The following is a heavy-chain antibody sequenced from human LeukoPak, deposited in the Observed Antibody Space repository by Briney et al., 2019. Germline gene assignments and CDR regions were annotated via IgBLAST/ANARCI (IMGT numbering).Heavy chain of an antibody. CDR1: GFTFTRYT. Sequence: PGGSLRLSCAASGFTFTRYTMNWVRQAPGKGLEWVSSIGSSSTFIYYADSVKGRFTISRDNSKNTLYLQMNSLRAEDTAVYYCAKGGTYRDYFDYWGQGTLVTVSS. CDR2: IGSSSTFI. J-gene: IGHJ4*02. D-gene: IGHD3-16*01. V-gene: IGHV3-21*01. CDR3: AKGGTYRDYFDY.